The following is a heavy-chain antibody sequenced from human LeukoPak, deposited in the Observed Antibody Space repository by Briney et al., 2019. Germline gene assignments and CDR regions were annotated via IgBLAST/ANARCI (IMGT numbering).Heavy chain of an antibody. CDR2: ISGSGGGT. CDR3: AKGEFFGDYPDGIYV. V-gene: IGHV3-23*01. Sequence: GGSLRLTCAASGFTFTSYAMSWVRQAPGQGLEWVSVISGSGGGTYYADSVNGRLTISRDNSKNTLYLQMNSLRAAATAVWYCAKGEFFGDYPDGIYVWGQGATGTVSS. CDR1: GFTFTSYA. J-gene: IGHJ6*02. D-gene: IGHD4-17*01.